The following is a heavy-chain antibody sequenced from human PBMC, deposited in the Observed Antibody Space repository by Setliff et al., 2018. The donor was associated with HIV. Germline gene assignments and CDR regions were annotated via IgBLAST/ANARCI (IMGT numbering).Heavy chain of an antibody. V-gene: IGHV3-23*01. CDR2: ISAGGGST. CDR3: AKDRNWAYMDV. CDR1: GFTFSGYS. D-gene: IGHD3-16*01. J-gene: IGHJ6*03. Sequence: PGGSLRLSCVASGFTFSGYSMSWVRQAPGKGLEWVSGISAGGGSTYYADSVKGRFTISRDNSKNTLYLQMNSLRAEDTAVYYCAKDRNWAYMDVWGKGTSVTVSS.